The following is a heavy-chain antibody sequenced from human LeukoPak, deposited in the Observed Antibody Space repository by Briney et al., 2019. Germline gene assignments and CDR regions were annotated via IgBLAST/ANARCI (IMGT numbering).Heavy chain of an antibody. V-gene: IGHV3-66*02. J-gene: IGHJ6*02. CDR3: ARGRYDTIFGVVINYYYYGMDV. D-gene: IGHD3-3*01. Sequence: GGSLRFSCAASGFTVSSNYMSWVRQAPGKGLEWVSVIYSGGSTYYADSVKGRFTISRDNSKNTLYLQMNSLRAEDTAVYYCARGRYDTIFGVVINYYYYGMDVWGQGTTVTVSS. CDR1: GFTVSSNY. CDR2: IYSGGST.